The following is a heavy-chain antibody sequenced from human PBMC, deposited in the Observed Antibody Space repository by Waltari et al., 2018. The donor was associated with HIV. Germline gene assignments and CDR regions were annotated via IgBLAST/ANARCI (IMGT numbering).Heavy chain of an antibody. CDR3: AKDDSNYDFWSGYYSYYYYGMDV. V-gene: IGHV3-23*01. J-gene: IGHJ6*02. CDR2: ISGSGVHT. CDR1: GFTFSSYA. Sequence: EVQLLESGGGLVQPGGSLRLSCAASGFTFSSYAMSWVRQAPGKGLEWVSAISGSGVHTSSADSVKGRFTISRDNSKNTLYLQMNSLRAEDTAVYYCAKDDSNYDFWSGYYSYYYYGMDVWGQGTTVTVSS. D-gene: IGHD3-3*01.